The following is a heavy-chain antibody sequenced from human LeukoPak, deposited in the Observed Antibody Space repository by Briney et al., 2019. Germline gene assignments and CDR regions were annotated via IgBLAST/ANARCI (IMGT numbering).Heavy chain of an antibody. CDR2: MNPNSGNT. V-gene: IGHV1-8*01. D-gene: IGHD5-18*01. CDR1: GYTFTSYD. Sequence: GASVNVSCKASGYTFTSYDINWVRQATGQGLEWMGWMNPNSGNTGYAQKFQGRVTMTRNTSISTAYMELSSLRSEDTAVYYCARGPYALQLWLFWFDPWGQGTLVTVSS. CDR3: ARGPYALQLWLFWFDP. J-gene: IGHJ5*02.